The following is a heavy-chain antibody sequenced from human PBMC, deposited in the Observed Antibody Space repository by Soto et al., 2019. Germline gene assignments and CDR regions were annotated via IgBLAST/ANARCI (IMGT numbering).Heavy chain of an antibody. D-gene: IGHD4-17*01. CDR3: SRSTVSTIFWFAP. CDR2: IYYSGST. V-gene: IGHV4-31*03. Sequence: TLCLTCTVSGGSISRGGYYWNWIRQHPGKGLEWIGYIYYSGSTYYNPSLKSRLTISVDTSKNQFSLKLSSVTAADTAVYYCSRSTVSTIFWFAPWGQGTLVTVYS. J-gene: IGHJ5*02. CDR1: GGSISRGGYY.